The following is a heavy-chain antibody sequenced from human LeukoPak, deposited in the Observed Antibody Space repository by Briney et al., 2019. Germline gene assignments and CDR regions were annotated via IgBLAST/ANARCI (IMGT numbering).Heavy chain of an antibody. V-gene: IGHV3-21*01. CDR2: VTNTGDYI. J-gene: IGHJ4*02. CDR1: GFTFSSYN. Sequence: GGSPRLSCAASGFTFSSYNMNWVRQAPGKGLEWVSSVTNTGDYIYYADSVKGRFTISRDNAKTSLYLQMNSLRAEDTAVYYCATHGYNSLDYWGQGTLVTVSS. CDR3: ATHGYNSLDY. D-gene: IGHD5-24*01.